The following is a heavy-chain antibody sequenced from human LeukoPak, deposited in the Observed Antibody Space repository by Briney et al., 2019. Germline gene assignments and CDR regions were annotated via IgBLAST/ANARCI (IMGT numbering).Heavy chain of an antibody. V-gene: IGHV4-59*08. CDR3: ARRNDFDI. CDR2: IYYSGRT. Sequence: SETLSLTCTVSGGSISGFHWNWIRQPPGKGLEWIWCIYYSGRTDSNPHLKRRVTVSVDKSKNKLNLMLTSVTAAHRDMYYCARRNDFDIWGPGTMVTVSS. CDR1: GGSISGFH. J-gene: IGHJ3*02.